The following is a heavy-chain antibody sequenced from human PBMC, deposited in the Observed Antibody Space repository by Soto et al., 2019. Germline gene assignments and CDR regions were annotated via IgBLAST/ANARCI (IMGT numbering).Heavy chain of an antibody. Sequence: ASVKVSCKVSGHTLTELSVHWVRQAPGKGLEWMGGFDPEDGEIIHAQKFQGRVTMTEDTSTDSAYMEVSSLTSEDTAVYYCARGWSYYYDSSGPIKAPFDYWGQGTLVTVSS. CDR2: FDPEDGEI. D-gene: IGHD3-22*01. J-gene: IGHJ4*02. CDR1: GHTLTELS. CDR3: ARGWSYYYDSSGPIKAPFDY. V-gene: IGHV1-24*01.